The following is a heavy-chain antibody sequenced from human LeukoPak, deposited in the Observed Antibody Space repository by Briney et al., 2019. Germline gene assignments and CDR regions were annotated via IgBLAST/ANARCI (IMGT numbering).Heavy chain of an antibody. Sequence: GRSLRLSCAASGFTFSSYGMHWVRQAPGKGLEWVAVIWYDGSNKYYADSVKGRFTISRDNSKNTLYLQMNSLRAEDTAVYSCARDAYGSGGALYYYYGMDVWGQGTTVTVSS. J-gene: IGHJ6*02. D-gene: IGHD3-10*01. CDR3: ARDAYGSGGALYYYYGMDV. CDR2: IWYDGSNK. CDR1: GFTFSSYG. V-gene: IGHV3-33*01.